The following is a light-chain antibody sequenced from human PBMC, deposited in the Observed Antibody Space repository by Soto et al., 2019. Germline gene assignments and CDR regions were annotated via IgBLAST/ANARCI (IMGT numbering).Light chain of an antibody. CDR1: QSISSW. V-gene: IGKV1-5*01. CDR2: DAS. J-gene: IGKJ1*01. CDR3: QQSNSYPRT. Sequence: MQMTQSPSALAASLGDRATITWGATQSISSWLAWYQQKPGKVPKLLIYDASSLESGVPSRFSGSGSGTEFTLTISSLKTDDCATYYCQQSNSYPRTFGQGTKVDNK.